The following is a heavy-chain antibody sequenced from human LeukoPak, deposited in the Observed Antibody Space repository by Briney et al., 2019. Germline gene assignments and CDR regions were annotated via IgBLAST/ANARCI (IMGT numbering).Heavy chain of an antibody. V-gene: IGHV3-23*01. J-gene: IGHJ4*02. CDR2: ISGSGGST. D-gene: IGHD2-15*01. Sequence: GGSLRLSCAASGFTFSSYAMSWVRQAPGKGLEWVSAISGSGGSTYYADSVKCRFTISRDNSKNTLYLQMNSLRAEDTAVYYCAKAKKYCSGGSRYYFDYWGQGTLVTVSS. CDR3: AKAKKYCSGGSRYYFDY. CDR1: GFTFSSYA.